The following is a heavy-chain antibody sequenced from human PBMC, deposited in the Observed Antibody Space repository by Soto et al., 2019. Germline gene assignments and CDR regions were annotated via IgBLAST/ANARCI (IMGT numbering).Heavy chain of an antibody. D-gene: IGHD3-3*01. V-gene: IGHV1-2*02. CDR1: GYTFTGYY. Sequence: ASVKVSCKASGYTFTGYYMHWVRQAPGQGLEWMGWINPNSGGTNYAQKFQGRVTMTGDTSISTAYMKLSRLRSDDTAVYYCATTSGYSYSNWFDPWGQGTLVTVSS. J-gene: IGHJ5*02. CDR3: ATTSGYSYSNWFDP. CDR2: INPNSGGT.